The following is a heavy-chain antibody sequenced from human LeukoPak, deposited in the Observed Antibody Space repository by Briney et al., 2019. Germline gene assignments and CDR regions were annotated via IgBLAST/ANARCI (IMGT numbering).Heavy chain of an antibody. Sequence: GGSLRLSCAASGFTFSSYGMHWVRQAPGKGLEWVAFIRYDGSNKYYADSVKGRFTISRDNSKNTVHLQMNSPRAEDTAVYYCAKDRVVSREPAAFDVWGQGIMVTVSS. J-gene: IGHJ3*01. D-gene: IGHD2-15*01. CDR1: GFTFSSYG. CDR3: AKDRVVSREPAAFDV. V-gene: IGHV3-30*02. CDR2: IRYDGSNK.